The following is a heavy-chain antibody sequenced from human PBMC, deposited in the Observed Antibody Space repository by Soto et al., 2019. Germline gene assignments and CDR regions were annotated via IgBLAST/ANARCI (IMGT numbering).Heavy chain of an antibody. J-gene: IGHJ6*02. Sequence: GGSLRLSCAASGFTFSSYSMNWVRQAPGKGLEWVSSISSSSSYIYYADSVKGRFTISRDNAKNSLYLQMNSLRAEDTAVYYCATRGGVSSTSINYYYYGMDVWGQGTTVTVSS. CDR2: ISSSSSYI. CDR1: GFTFSSYS. CDR3: ATRGGVSSTSINYYYYGMDV. D-gene: IGHD2-2*01. V-gene: IGHV3-21*01.